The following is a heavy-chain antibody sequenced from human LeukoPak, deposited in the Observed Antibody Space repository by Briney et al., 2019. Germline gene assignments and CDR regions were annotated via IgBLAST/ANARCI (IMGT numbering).Heavy chain of an antibody. CDR3: ARGESYYPYRGDTYYFDY. J-gene: IGHJ4*02. CDR1: GFTFSSYS. CDR2: ISSSSSYI. V-gene: IGHV3-21*01. D-gene: IGHD1-26*01. Sequence: GGSLRLSCAASGFTFSSYSMNWVRQAPGKGLEWVSSISSSSSYIYYANSAKGRFTISRDNAKNSLYLQMNSLRAEDTAVYYCARGESYYPYRGDTYYFDYWGQGTLVTVSS.